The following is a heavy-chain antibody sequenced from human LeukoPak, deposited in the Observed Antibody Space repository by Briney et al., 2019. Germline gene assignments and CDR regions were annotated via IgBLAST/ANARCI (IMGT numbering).Heavy chain of an antibody. Sequence: GASVKVSCKASGGTFSSYAISWVRQAPGQGLEWVGRIIPIFGIANYAQKFQGRVTITADKSPSTAYMELSSLRSEDWAVYNWARADVYNLDYWGQGTLVTVSS. CDR1: GGTFSSYA. D-gene: IGHD5-24*01. J-gene: IGHJ4*02. V-gene: IGHV1-69*04. CDR2: IIPIFGIA. CDR3: ARADVYNLDY.